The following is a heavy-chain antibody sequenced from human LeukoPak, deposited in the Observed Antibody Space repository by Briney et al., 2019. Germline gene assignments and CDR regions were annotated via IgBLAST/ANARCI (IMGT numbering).Heavy chain of an antibody. CDR2: MNPNSGNT. V-gene: IGHV1-8*01. D-gene: IGHD1-26*01. CDR3: ARSPIVGATEAFDY. CDR1: GYTFTSYD. Sequence: ASVTVSCTASGYTFTSYDINWVRQATGQGLEWMGWMNPNSGNTGYAQRFQGRVTMTRNTSISTAYMELSSLRSEDTAVYYCARSPIVGATEAFDYWGQGTLVTVSS. J-gene: IGHJ4*02.